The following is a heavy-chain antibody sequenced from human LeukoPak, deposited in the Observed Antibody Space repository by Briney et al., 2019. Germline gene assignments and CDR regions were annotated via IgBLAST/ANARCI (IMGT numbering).Heavy chain of an antibody. CDR1: GFTFSSYR. CDR3: ARLGPPNWFDP. Sequence: PGGSLRLSCAASGFTFSSYRMNWVRQAPGKGLEWVSSISSRSSYIYYADSVKGRFTISRDNAKNSVNLQMNSLRVEDTAVYYCARLGPPNWFDPWGQGTLVTVSS. J-gene: IGHJ5*02. V-gene: IGHV3-21*01. CDR2: ISSRSSYI. D-gene: IGHD3-16*01.